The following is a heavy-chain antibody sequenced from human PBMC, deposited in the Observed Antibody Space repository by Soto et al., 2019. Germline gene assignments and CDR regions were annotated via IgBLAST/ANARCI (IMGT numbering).Heavy chain of an antibody. CDR2: VTSSPSSM. J-gene: IGHJ4*02. Sequence: GSLRLSCAASGFTFSGFSMNWVRQAPGKGLEWVSSVTSSPSSMFYADSVKGRFTISRDDAKDSLFLQMNSLRADDTAVYYCAREADFASSGYVLDYWGLGTLVTVSS. V-gene: IGHV3-21*01. CDR1: GFTFSGFS. CDR3: AREADFASSGYVLDY. D-gene: IGHD3-22*01.